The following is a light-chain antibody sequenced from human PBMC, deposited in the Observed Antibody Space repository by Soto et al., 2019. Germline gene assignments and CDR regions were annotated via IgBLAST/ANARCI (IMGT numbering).Light chain of an antibody. CDR2: GAS. Sequence: EIVLTQSPGTLSLSPGERAALSCRASQSVSSSYLAWYQQKPGQAPRLLIYGASSRATGTPDRFSGSASGTDFTLTISRLEPEDFAVYYCQQYGSSPPAWTFGQGTKVEIK. J-gene: IGKJ1*01. V-gene: IGKV3-20*01. CDR1: QSVSSSY. CDR3: QQYGSSPPAWT.